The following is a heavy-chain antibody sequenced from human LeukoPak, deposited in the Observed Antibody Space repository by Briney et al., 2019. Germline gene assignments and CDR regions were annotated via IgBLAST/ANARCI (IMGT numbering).Heavy chain of an antibody. J-gene: IGHJ6*02. CDR1: GFTFSSYA. V-gene: IGHV3-23*01. CDR2: ISGSGGST. D-gene: IGHD3-22*01. Sequence: GGSLRLSCAASGFTFSSYAMSWVRQAPGKGLEWVSAISGSGGSTYYADSVKGRFTISRDNSKNTLYLQMNSLRAEDTAVYYCARDLRYYYDSSGYLYYYGMDVWGQGTTVTVSS. CDR3: ARDLRYYYDSSGYLYYYGMDV.